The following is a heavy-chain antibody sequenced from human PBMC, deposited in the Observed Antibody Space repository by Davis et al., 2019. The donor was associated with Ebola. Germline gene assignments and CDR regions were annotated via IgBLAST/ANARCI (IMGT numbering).Heavy chain of an antibody. V-gene: IGHV1-3*01. CDR3: ARASFGYNSGWYADY. D-gene: IGHD6-19*01. CDR2: VHGGNGNT. Sequence: ASVKVSCKASGFILTNYAIHWVRQAPGQRLEWMGWVHGGNGNTKYSQRFQGRVTITTDTSASTVYLDLTSLRSDDTAVFYCARASFGYNSGWYADYWGPGSLDTVSS. CDR1: GFILTNYA. J-gene: IGHJ4*02.